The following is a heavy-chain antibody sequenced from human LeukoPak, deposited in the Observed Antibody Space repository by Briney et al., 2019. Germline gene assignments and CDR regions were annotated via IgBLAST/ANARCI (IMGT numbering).Heavy chain of an antibody. V-gene: IGHV4-39*01. CDR3: ARQLGGSYYDYYYGMDV. D-gene: IGHD1-26*01. CDR1: GGSISSSSYY. CDR2: IYYSGST. J-gene: IGHJ6*02. Sequence: SETLSLTCTVSGGSISSSSYYWGWIRQPPGKGLEWIGSIYYSGSTYYNPSLKSRVTISVDTSKNQFSLKLSSVTAADTAVYYCARQLGGSYYDYYYGMDVWGQGTTVTVSS.